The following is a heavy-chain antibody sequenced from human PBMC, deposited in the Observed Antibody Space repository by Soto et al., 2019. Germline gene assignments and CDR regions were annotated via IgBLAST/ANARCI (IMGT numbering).Heavy chain of an antibody. D-gene: IGHD6-13*01. J-gene: IGHJ6*02. CDR2: ISISGSTM. CDR1: GFTFSDYY. Sequence: GGSLRLSCAASGFTFSDYYMSWIRQAPGKGLEWVSYISISGSTMYYADSVKGRFTISRDNAKNSLYLQMNSLRDEDTAVYYCARGKIAAAGTRYYGMDVWGQGTTVTVSS. CDR3: ARGKIAAAGTRYYGMDV. V-gene: IGHV3-11*04.